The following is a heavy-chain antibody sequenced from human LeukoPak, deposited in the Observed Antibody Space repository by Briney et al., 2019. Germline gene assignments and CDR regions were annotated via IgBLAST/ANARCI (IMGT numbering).Heavy chain of an antibody. J-gene: IGHJ4*02. CDR2: INWNGGST. CDR3: AREKSDCSGGSCYGVAFDY. D-gene: IGHD2-15*01. Sequence: PGGSLRLSCAASGFTFGSYEMNWVRQAPGKGLEWVSGINWNGGSTGYADSVKGRFTVSRDNAKNSLYLQMNSLRAEDTALYYCAREKSDCSGGSCYGVAFDYWGQGALVTVSS. CDR1: GFTFGSYE. V-gene: IGHV3-20*04.